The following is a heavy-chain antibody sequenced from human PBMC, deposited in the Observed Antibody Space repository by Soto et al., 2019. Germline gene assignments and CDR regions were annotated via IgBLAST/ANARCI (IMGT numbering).Heavy chain of an antibody. J-gene: IGHJ4*02. V-gene: IGHV4-59*01. CDR2: IYYSGST. Sequence: SETLSLTCTVSGGSISSYYWSWIRQPPGKGLEWIGYIYYSGSTNYNPSLKSRVTISVDTSKNQFSLKLSSVTAADTAVYYCARDYYGSGSPPLGYWGQGALVTVSS. CDR3: ARDYYGSGSPPLGY. CDR1: GGSISSYY. D-gene: IGHD3-10*01.